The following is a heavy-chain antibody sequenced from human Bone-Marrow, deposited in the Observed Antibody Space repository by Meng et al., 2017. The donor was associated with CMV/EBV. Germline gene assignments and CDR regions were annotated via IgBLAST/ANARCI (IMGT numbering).Heavy chain of an antibody. CDR3: ARDDIVVVPAAINTPLYYYYYGMNV. J-gene: IGHJ6*02. V-gene: IGHV3-48*03. D-gene: IGHD2-2*01. Sequence: GESLKISCAASGFTFSSYEMNWVSQAPGKGLEWVSYISSSGSTIYYADSVKGRFTISRDNAKNSLYLQMNSLRAEDTAVYYCARDDIVVVPAAINTPLYYYYYGMNVWGLGTTATVPS. CDR2: ISSSGSTI. CDR1: GFTFSSYE.